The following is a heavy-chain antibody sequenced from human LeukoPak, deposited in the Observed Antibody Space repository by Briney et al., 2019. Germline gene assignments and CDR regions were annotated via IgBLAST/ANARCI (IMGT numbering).Heavy chain of an antibody. CDR3: ASPRPVRYYDSSDFGY. CDR2: ISSSGTTI. J-gene: IGHJ4*02. CDR1: GFTFSSYE. Sequence: GGSLRLSCAASGFTFSSYEMNWVRQAPGKGLECVSYISSSGTTIYYADSVKGRFTISRDNAKNSLYLQMNSLRGEDTAVYYCASPRPVRYYDSSDFGYWGQGTLVTVSS. D-gene: IGHD3-22*01. V-gene: IGHV3-48*03.